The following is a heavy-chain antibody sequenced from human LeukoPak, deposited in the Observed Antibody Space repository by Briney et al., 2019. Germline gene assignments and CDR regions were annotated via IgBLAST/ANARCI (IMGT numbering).Heavy chain of an antibody. CDR2: IYYSGST. D-gene: IGHD6-13*01. CDR1: GGSISSYY. Sequence: PSETLSLTCTVSGGSISSYYWSWIRQPPGKGLEWIGYIYYSGSTNYNPSLKSRVTMSVDAPKNQFSLKLSSVTAADTAVYYCARVAQPDYFFYYYMDVWGKGTTVTVSS. CDR3: ARVAQPDYFFYYYMDV. V-gene: IGHV4-59*12. J-gene: IGHJ6*03.